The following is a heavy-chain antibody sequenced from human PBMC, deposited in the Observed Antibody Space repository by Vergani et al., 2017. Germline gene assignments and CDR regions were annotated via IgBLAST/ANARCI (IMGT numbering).Heavy chain of an antibody. Sequence: EVQLVESGGGLVKPGGSLRLSCAASGFTFSSYSMNWVRQAPGKGLEWVSSISSSSSYIYYADSVKGRFTISRDNAKNSLYLQMNSLRAEDTAVYYCARAPHDILTGYLHASRYYLDYWGQGTLVTVSS. CDR2: ISSSSSYI. CDR1: GFTFSSYS. CDR3: ARAPHDILTGYLHASRYYLDY. D-gene: IGHD3-9*01. J-gene: IGHJ4*02. V-gene: IGHV3-21*01.